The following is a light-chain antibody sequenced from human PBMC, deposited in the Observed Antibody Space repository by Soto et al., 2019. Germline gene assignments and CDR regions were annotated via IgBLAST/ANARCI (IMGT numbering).Light chain of an antibody. Sequence: EIVMTQSPGTLSVSPGERATLSCRASQSISNNLAWYQHNPGQSPRLLIYGASIRATGIPDRFSGSGSGTEFTLPISSIQSEDFAVYYCQQYSNWPLITFGQGTRLEIK. J-gene: IGKJ5*01. CDR1: QSISNN. CDR3: QQYSNWPLIT. CDR2: GAS. V-gene: IGKV3-15*01.